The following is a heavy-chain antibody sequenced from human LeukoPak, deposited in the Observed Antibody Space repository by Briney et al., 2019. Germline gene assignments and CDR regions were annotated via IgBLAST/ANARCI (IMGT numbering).Heavy chain of an antibody. CDR3: ARKIYGDYNPWYYYGTDV. V-gene: IGHV3-21*01. J-gene: IGHJ6*02. CDR2: ISSSSSYI. D-gene: IGHD4-17*01. CDR1: GFTFSSYS. Sequence: PGGSLRLSCAVSGFTFSSYSMNWVRQAPGKGLEWVSSISSSSSYIYYADSVKGRFTISRDNSKNTLYLQMNSLRAEDTAAYYCARKIYGDYNPWYYYGTDVWGQGTTVTVSS.